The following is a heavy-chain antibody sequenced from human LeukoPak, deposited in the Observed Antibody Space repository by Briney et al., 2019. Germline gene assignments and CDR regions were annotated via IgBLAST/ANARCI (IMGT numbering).Heavy chain of an antibody. Sequence: GGSLRLSCAASGFTFSSYAMSWVRQAPGKGLEWVSAISGSGGSTYYADSVKGRFTISRDNSKNTLYLQMNSLRAEDTAVYYCAKVLGLTYYYGSGIRVPFDPWAREPWSPSPQ. V-gene: IGHV3-23*01. D-gene: IGHD3-10*01. CDR3: AKVLGLTYYYGSGIRVPFDP. J-gene: IGHJ5*02. CDR2: ISGSGGST. CDR1: GFTFSSYA.